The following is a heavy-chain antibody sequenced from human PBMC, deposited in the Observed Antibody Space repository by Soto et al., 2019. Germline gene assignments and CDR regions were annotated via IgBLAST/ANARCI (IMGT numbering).Heavy chain of an antibody. CDR1: VFTFNRSA. CDR3: ARGGTMVRGPSHYYYGMDV. CDR2: IVVGSGNT. J-gene: IGHJ6*02. V-gene: IGHV1-58*01. Sequence: SVKVSCEASVFTFNRSAVAWVRQARCQRLEWIGWIVVGSGNTNYAQKFQERVTITRDMSTSTAYMELSSLRSDDTAVYYCARGGTMVRGPSHYYYGMDVWGQGTTVTVSS. D-gene: IGHD3-10*01.